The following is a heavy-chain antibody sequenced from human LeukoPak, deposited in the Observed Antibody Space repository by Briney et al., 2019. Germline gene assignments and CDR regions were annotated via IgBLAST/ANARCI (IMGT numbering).Heavy chain of an antibody. D-gene: IGHD3-16*02. CDR1: GYTFTSSE. Sequence: ASVKVSCKASGYTFTSSEIHWVRQAPGQRLEWMGWLNPNSGNTGYAQKFQGRVTFTRESSTSTAYMEVTRLRSEDTAVYYWARAPSRSFDIWGQGTMVTVSS. J-gene: IGHJ3*02. CDR2: LNPNSGNT. V-gene: IGHV1-8*03. CDR3: ARAPSRSFDI.